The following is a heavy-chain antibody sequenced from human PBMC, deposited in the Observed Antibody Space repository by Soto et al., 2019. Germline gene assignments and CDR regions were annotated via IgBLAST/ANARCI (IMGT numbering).Heavy chain of an antibody. D-gene: IGHD5-12*01. V-gene: IGHV4-4*07. Sequence: SETLSLTCTVSGGSISNYYCNWIRQPAGKGLEWIGRIDTSGSTNYNPSLKSRVTMSVDTSKQEFSLKLSSVTAADTAVYYCAREWAQDGYTFDYWGQGTLGTSPQ. CDR3: AREWAQDGYTFDY. CDR2: IDTSGST. J-gene: IGHJ4*02. CDR1: GGSISNYY.